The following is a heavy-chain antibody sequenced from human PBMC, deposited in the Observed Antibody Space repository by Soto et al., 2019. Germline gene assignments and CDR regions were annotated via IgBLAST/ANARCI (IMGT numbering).Heavy chain of an antibody. V-gene: IGHV1-69*01. Sequence: QVQVVQSGAEVKKPGSSVKVSCKVSGGIFTNNAISWVRQAPGQGLEWLGGVIPLFDTAYYAQIFRGRLRISADGATTTAYMELSGLTSAETAVYLCATGGHNDGYNFYHGMDVWGEVTTVTVSA. CDR2: VIPLFDTA. CDR3: ATGGHNDGYNFYHGMDV. D-gene: IGHD5-18*01. J-gene: IGHJ6*04. CDR1: GGIFTNNA.